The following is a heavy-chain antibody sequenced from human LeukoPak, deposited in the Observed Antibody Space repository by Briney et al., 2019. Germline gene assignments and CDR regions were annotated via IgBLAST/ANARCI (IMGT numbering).Heavy chain of an antibody. CDR3: ARNYDSSGYYFDAFDI. D-gene: IGHD3-22*01. CDR1: GYTFTSYY. Sequence: ASVKVSCKASGYTFTSYYMHWVRQAPGQGLEWMRIINPSGGSTSYAQKFQGRVTMTRDMSTSTVYMELSSLRSDDTAVYYCARNYDSSGYYFDAFDIWGQGTMVTVSS. J-gene: IGHJ3*02. V-gene: IGHV1-46*01. CDR2: INPSGGST.